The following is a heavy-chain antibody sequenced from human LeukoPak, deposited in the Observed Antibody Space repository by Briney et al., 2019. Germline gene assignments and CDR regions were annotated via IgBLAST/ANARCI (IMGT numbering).Heavy chain of an antibody. V-gene: IGHV5-51*01. CDR1: GYSFTNNW. J-gene: IGHJ5*02. D-gene: IGHD2-15*01. Sequence: GESLKISCKGSGYSFTNNWIGWVRQMPGKGLEWMGITYPGDSNTRYSSSFQGQVTISADKSISSAYLQWSSLKASDTVMYYCVRSPACSSGTCYPNWFDPWGQGTLVTVSS. CDR3: VRSPACSSGTCYPNWFDP. CDR2: TYPGDSNT.